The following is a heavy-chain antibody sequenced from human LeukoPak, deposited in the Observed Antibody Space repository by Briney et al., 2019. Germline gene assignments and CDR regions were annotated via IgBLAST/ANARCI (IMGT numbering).Heavy chain of an antibody. CDR1: GGSISSYH. CDR2: IYYTGST. Sequence: SETLSLTCTVSGGSISSYHWSWIRQPPGKGLEWIGYIYYTGSTNYNPSLKSRVTISVDTSKNLFSLKQSSVTAADTAVYYCARHVQDTSMISPLYYFDYWGQGTLVTVSS. V-gene: IGHV4-59*08. D-gene: IGHD5-18*01. J-gene: IGHJ4*02. CDR3: ARHVQDTSMISPLYYFDY.